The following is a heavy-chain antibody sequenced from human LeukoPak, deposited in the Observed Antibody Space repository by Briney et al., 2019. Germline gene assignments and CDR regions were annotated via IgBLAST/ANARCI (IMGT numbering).Heavy chain of an antibody. CDR3: ARAASCGGDCSSSYLHH. Sequence: QSGGSLRLSCAASGFTFSSHWMHWVRQAPGKGLVWVSRINTDGSSTTYADSVKGRFTISRDNAKNTLYLQMNSLRAEDMAVYYCARAASCGGDCSSSYLHHWGQGTLVTVSS. D-gene: IGHD2-21*02. V-gene: IGHV3-74*01. J-gene: IGHJ1*01. CDR2: INTDGSST. CDR1: GFTFSSHW.